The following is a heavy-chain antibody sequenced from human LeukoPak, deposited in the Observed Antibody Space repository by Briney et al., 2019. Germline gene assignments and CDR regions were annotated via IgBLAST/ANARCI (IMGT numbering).Heavy chain of an antibody. V-gene: IGHV4-31*03. D-gene: IGHD5-24*01. Sequence: SETLSLTCTVSGGSINNGGYYWSWIRQHPGKGLEWIGYIYYSGSSYYNPSLRSRVTISVDTSKNHFSLKLSSVTAADTTVYYCARNRDGYNSFDYWGQGTLVTVSS. CDR2: IYYSGSS. CDR1: GGSINNGGYY. CDR3: ARNRDGYNSFDY. J-gene: IGHJ4*02.